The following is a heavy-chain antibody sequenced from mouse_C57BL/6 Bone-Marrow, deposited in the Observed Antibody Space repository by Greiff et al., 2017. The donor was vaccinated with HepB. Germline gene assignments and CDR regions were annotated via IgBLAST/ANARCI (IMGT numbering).Heavy chain of an antibody. Sequence: QVQLQQSGAELARPGASVKLSCKASGYTFTSYGISWVKQRTGQGLEWIGEIYPRSGNTYYNEKFKGKATLTVDKSSSTAYMELRSLTSEDSAFYFCARERAPIYYYGSSHYFDYWGQGTTLTVSS. J-gene: IGHJ2*01. D-gene: IGHD1-1*01. CDR3: ARERAPIYYYGSSHYFDY. V-gene: IGHV1-81*01. CDR1: GYTFTSYG. CDR2: IYPRSGNT.